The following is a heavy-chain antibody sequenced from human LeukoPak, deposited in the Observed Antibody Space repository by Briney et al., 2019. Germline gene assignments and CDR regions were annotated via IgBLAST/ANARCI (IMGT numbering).Heavy chain of an antibody. CDR2: IIPIFGTA. V-gene: IGHV1-69*13. CDR1: GGTFSSYA. D-gene: IGHD3-22*01. Sequence: VKVSCKASGGTFSSYAISWVRQAPGQGLEWIGRIIPIFGTANYAQKFQGRVTITTDESTSTAYMELSSLRSEDTAVHYCAREYDSSGYYGPLGWNYWGQGTLVTVSS. CDR3: AREYDSSGYYGPLGWNY. J-gene: IGHJ4*02.